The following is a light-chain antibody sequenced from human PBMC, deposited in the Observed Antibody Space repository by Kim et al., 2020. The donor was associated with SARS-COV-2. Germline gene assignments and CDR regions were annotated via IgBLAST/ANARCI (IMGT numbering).Light chain of an antibody. CDR2: GAS. Sequence: VSPGERATLSCRASQSVSSNLAWYQQKPGQAPRLLIYGASTRATGIPARFSGSGSGTEFTLTISSLQSEDFAVYYCQQYNNWPIGFGQGTRLEIK. J-gene: IGKJ5*01. V-gene: IGKV3-15*01. CDR3: QQYNNWPIG. CDR1: QSVSSN.